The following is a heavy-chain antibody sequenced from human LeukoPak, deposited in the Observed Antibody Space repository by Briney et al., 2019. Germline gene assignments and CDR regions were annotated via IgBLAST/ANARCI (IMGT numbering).Heavy chain of an antibody. J-gene: IGHJ4*02. D-gene: IGHD6-19*01. CDR3: ARDQVGAVFVDY. CDR1: GFTFSAYY. Sequence: GGPLRLSCAASGFTFSAYYMSWIRQAPGKGLEWFSYISSSGSTIYYADSVKGRFTISRDNAKNSLYLQMSSLRAEDTAVYYCARDQVGAVFVDYRGQGTLVTVSS. V-gene: IGHV3-11*04. CDR2: ISSSGSTI.